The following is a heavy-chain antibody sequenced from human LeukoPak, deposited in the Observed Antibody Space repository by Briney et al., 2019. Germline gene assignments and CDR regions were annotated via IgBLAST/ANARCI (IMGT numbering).Heavy chain of an antibody. Sequence: ASVKVSCTASGYTFTGYYMHWVRQAPGRGLEWMGWINPNSGGTNYAQKFQGRVTMTRDTSISTAYMELSRLRSDDTAVYYCARDLTCSSTSCSSLWGQGTMVTVSS. CDR1: GYTFTGYY. J-gene: IGHJ3*01. D-gene: IGHD2-2*01. V-gene: IGHV1-2*02. CDR3: ARDLTCSSTSCSSL. CDR2: INPNSGGT.